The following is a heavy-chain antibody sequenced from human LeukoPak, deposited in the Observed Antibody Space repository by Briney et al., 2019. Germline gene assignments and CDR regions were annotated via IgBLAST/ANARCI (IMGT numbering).Heavy chain of an antibody. CDR3: ARSAGGTVDY. CDR1: GDSVSSNNDA. D-gene: IGHD6-13*01. CDR2: TYYRSKWYN. J-gene: IGHJ4*02. V-gene: IGHV6-1*01. Sequence: SQTLSLTCAISGDSVSSNNDAWNWIRQSPSRGLEWLGRTYYRSKWYNDYAAPVKSRITIKPDTSKNQLSLQLNSVTAEDSAVYYCARSAGGTVDYWGQGTLVTVSS.